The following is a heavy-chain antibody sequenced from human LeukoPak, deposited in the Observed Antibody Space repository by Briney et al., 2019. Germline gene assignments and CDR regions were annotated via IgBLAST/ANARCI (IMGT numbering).Heavy chain of an antibody. D-gene: IGHD5-12*01. Sequence: ASVKVSCKASGYTFTTYDINWVRQAPGQGLEWMGGIIPIFGTANYAQKLQGRVTMTTDTSTSTAYMELRSLRSDDTAVYYCARDLASVATPGYWGQGTLVTVSS. CDR2: IIPIFGTA. V-gene: IGHV1-18*01. J-gene: IGHJ4*02. CDR3: ARDLASVATPGY. CDR1: GYTFTTYD.